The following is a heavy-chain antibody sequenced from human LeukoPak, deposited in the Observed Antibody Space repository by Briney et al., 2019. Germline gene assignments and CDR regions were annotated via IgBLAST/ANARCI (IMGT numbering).Heavy chain of an antibody. CDR1: GFALKSYS. D-gene: IGHD2-8*02. CDR2: ISSTSAYI. Sequence: PGGSLRLSCGGSGFALKSYSLTWVRQAPGKGLEWVSSISSTSAYIHYADSVKGRFTISRDNVDNVVYLEMNGLRAEDTATYYCARVAVSGPTGWFDSWGQGALVIVSS. CDR3: ARVAVSGPTGWFDS. V-gene: IGHV3-21*01. J-gene: IGHJ5*01.